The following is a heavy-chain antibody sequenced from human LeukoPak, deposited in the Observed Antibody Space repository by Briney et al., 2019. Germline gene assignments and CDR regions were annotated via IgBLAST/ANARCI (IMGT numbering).Heavy chain of an antibody. V-gene: IGHV4-34*01. D-gene: IGHD3-3*01. J-gene: IGHJ4*02. CDR3: ARGLNDSWTGENY. CDR1: GGSFSGYY. CDR2: INHSGST. Sequence: SETLSLTCAVYGGSFSGYYWSWIRQPPGKGLEWIGEINHSGSTNYNPSLKSRVTISLDTSKSQFSLKVRYVTAADTAVYYCARGLNDSWTGENYWGQGTLVTVSS.